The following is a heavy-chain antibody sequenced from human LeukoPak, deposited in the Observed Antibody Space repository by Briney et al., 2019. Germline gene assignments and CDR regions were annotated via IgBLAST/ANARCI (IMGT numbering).Heavy chain of an antibody. CDR3: AKGYIQLWWFDY. D-gene: IGHD2-21*01. J-gene: IGHJ4*02. V-gene: IGHV3-23*01. CDR2: ISGSGDGA. CDR1: GFTFSTYA. Sequence: GGSLKLSCAASGFTFSTYAMSWVRQAPGKGLQWVSLISGSGDGAHYADSVKGRFTISRDNSKNTVYLQMTNLRAEDTAVYYCAKGYIQLWWFDYWGQGTLVTVSS.